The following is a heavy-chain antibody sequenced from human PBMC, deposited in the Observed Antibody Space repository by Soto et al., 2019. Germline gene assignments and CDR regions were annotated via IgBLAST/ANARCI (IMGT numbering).Heavy chain of an antibody. V-gene: IGHV1-69*01. CDR3: ARSLEGTTVTNWFDT. CDR2: ITPVFGTA. D-gene: IGHD4-17*01. Sequence: QVQLVQAGAEGKKPGSSVHVSCKASADTFNSYSLSWLRQAPGQRLAWMGGITPVFGTADYAQSFEDRLTITADDSTSSVDMELSSLSSDDTAVYYCARSLEGTTVTNWFDTWGQGALVTVSS. CDR1: ADTFNSYS. J-gene: IGHJ5*02.